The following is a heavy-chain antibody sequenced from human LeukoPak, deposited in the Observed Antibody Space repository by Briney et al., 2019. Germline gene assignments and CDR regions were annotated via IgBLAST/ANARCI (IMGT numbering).Heavy chain of an antibody. Sequence: GGSLRLSCAASGFTVSSNYMSWVRQAPGKGLEWVSVIYSGGSTYYADSVKGRFTISRDNSKNTLYLQMNSLRAEDTAVYYCARDDWTMVRGVITNWFDPWGQGTLVTVSS. CDR1: GFTVSSNY. J-gene: IGHJ5*02. D-gene: IGHD3-10*01. CDR2: IYSGGST. V-gene: IGHV3-66*01. CDR3: ARDDWTMVRGVITNWFDP.